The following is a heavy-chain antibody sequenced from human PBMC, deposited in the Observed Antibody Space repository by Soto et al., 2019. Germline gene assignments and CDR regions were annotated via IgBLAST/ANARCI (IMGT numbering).Heavy chain of an antibody. CDR3: ERQLYESDKMHNFQYSFDS. D-gene: IGHD5-18*01. Sequence: GESLKISCKGSGYSFAGYWITWVRQKPGKGLEWMGRIDPSDSQTYYSPSFRGHVTISATKSITTVFLQWSSLRASDTAMYYCERQLYESDKMHNFQYSFDSWGQGTPGTVSS. J-gene: IGHJ4*02. V-gene: IGHV5-10-1*01. CDR1: GYSFAGYW. CDR2: IDPSDSQT.